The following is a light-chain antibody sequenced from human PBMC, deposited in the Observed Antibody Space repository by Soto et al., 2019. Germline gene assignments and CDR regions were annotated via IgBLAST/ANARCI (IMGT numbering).Light chain of an antibody. CDR1: SGPSTYA. J-gene: IGLJ2*01. CDR2: LNSDGGH. CDR3: QTWGTNVV. V-gene: IGLV4-69*01. Sequence: QSVLTQSPSAPASLGASVKLTCTLSSGPSTYAIAWHRQQPEKGPRYLMKLNSDGGHIKGDGIPDRFSGSSSGTERYLIISSLQSEDEADYYCQTWGTNVVFGGGTKVTVL.